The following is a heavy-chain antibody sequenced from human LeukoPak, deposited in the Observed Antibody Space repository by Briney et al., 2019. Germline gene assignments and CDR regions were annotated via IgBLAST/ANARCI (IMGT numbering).Heavy chain of an antibody. J-gene: IGHJ4*02. Sequence: GESLKISCKGSGYSFTSYWIGWVRQMPGKGLEWMGIIYPGDFDTRYSPSFQGQVTISADKSISTAYLQWSSLKASDTAMYYCAREPGYSYGPYYFDYWGQGTLVTVSS. CDR1: GYSFTSYW. CDR2: IYPGDFDT. V-gene: IGHV5-51*01. CDR3: AREPGYSYGPYYFDY. D-gene: IGHD5-18*01.